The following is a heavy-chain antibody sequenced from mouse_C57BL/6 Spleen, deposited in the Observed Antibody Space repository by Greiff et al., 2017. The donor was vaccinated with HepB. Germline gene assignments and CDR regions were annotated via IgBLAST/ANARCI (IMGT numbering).Heavy chain of an antibody. V-gene: IGHV3-6*01. CDR2: ISYDGSN. CDR3: ARVYDASYYAMDY. D-gene: IGHD2-3*01. CDR1: GYSITSGYY. J-gene: IGHJ4*01. Sequence: ESGPGLVKPSQSLSLTCSVTGYSITSGYYWNWIRQFPGNKLEWMGYISYDGSNNYNPSLKNRISITRDTSKNQFFLKLNSVTTEDTATYYCARVYDASYYAMDYWGQGTSVTVSS.